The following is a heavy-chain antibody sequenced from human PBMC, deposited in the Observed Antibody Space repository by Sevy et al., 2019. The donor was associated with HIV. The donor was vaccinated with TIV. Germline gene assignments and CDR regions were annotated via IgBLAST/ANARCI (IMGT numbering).Heavy chain of an antibody. D-gene: IGHD3-22*01. CDR3: ARDQAYYYDSSGYYGY. CDR1: GFTFSSYS. CDR2: VSSLSNYI. J-gene: IGHJ4*02. Sequence: GGSLRLSCAASGFTFSSYSMNWVRQAPGKGLEWVSSVSSLSNYIYYEDSVKGRFTISRDNAKNSLYLQMNNLRVEDTAVYYCARDQAYYYDSSGYYGYWGQGTLVTVSS. V-gene: IGHV3-21*01.